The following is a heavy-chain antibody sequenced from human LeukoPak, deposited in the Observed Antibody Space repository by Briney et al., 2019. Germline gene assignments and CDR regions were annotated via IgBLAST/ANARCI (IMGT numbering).Heavy chain of an antibody. V-gene: IGHV3-23*01. CDR2: TIGTGDSK. CDR1: GFTFRNYG. Sequence: GGSLRLSCAASGFTFRNYGMSWVRQAPGKGLEWVSGTIGTGDSKFYADPVRGRFTISRDNSRNTLYLHMNSLRVDDTAVYYCASLYNDYGDYWGQGALVTVSS. J-gene: IGHJ4*02. D-gene: IGHD5-24*01. CDR3: ASLYNDYGDY.